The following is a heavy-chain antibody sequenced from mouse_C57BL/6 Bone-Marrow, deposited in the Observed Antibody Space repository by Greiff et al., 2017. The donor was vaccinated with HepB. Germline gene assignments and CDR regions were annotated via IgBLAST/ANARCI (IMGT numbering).Heavy chain of an antibody. J-gene: IGHJ3*01. Sequence: EVKLMESGGGLVKPGGSLKLSCAASGFTFSDYGMHWVRQAPEKGLEWVAYISSGSSTIYYADTVKGRFTISRDNAKNTLFLQMTSLRSEDTAMYYCARKDYDYDGGFAYWGQGTLVTVSA. CDR2: ISSGSSTI. CDR3: ARKDYDYDGGFAY. CDR1: GFTFSDYG. D-gene: IGHD2-4*01. V-gene: IGHV5-17*01.